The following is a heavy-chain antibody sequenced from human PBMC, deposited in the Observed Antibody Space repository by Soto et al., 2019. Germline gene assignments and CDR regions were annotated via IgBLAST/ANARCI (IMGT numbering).Heavy chain of an antibody. CDR1: GFTVSNSY. D-gene: IGHD3-10*01. CDR3: ARCDGSETYCFFFAY. J-gene: IGHJ4*02. Sequence: EVQLVESGGGLVQSGGSLTLSCAASGFTVSNSYMSWVRQAPGKGLEWVSAIYSGGSTYYADSVKGRFTISRDNSRNTLSLQMNSLRAEDTAVYFCARCDGSETYCFFFAYWGQGTPVTVSS. V-gene: IGHV3-66*01. CDR2: IYSGGST.